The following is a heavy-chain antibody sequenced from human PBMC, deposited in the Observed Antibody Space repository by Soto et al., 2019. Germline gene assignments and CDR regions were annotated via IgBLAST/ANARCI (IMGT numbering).Heavy chain of an antibody. CDR2: ISWNSGDI. CDR3: AKDNDLDRDGPFDY. Sequence: EVQLVESGGGSVQPGRSLRLSCAASGCSFDDCGMHWVRQGPGKGLEWVSGISWNSGDIYYADSVKGRFTISRDNAKRSLYLQMNSLRTEDTALYYCAKDNDLDRDGPFDYWGQGILVTVSS. D-gene: IGHD2-2*03. J-gene: IGHJ4*02. CDR1: GCSFDDCG. V-gene: IGHV3-9*01.